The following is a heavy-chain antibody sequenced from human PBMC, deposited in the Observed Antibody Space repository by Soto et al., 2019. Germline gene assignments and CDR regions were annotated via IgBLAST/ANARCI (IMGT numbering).Heavy chain of an antibody. V-gene: IGHV1-46*01. CDR2: INPSGGST. CDR3: AREDSSGYYATSPFDY. J-gene: IGHJ4*02. CDR1: GYTFTSYY. D-gene: IGHD3-22*01. Sequence: GASVKVSCKASGYTFTSYYMHWVRQAPGQGLEWMGIINPSGGSTSYAQKFQGRVTMTRDTSTSTVCMELSSLRSEGTAVYYCAREDSSGYYATSPFDYWGQGTLVTVSS.